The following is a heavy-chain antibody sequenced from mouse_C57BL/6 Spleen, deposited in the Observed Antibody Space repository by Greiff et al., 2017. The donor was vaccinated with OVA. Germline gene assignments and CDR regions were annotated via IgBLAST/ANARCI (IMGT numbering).Heavy chain of an antibody. J-gene: IGHJ4*01. D-gene: IGHD1-3*01. CDR1: GFTFSSYA. V-gene: IGHV5-9-1*02. CDR2: ISSGGDYI. CDR3: TRDIRGPYGAMDY. Sequence: EVMLVESGEGLVKPGGSLKLSCAASGFTFSSYAMSWVRQTPEKRLEWVAYISSGGDYIYYADTVKGRFTISRDNARNTLYLQMSSLKSEDTAMYYCTRDIRGPYGAMDYWGQGTSVTVSS.